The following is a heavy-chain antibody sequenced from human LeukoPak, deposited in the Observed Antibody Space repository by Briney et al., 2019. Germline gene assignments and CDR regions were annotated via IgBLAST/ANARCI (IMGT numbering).Heavy chain of an antibody. CDR3: ARGPYGGIAAAEYTDY. Sequence: ASVKVSCKASGYTFTSYDINWVRQATGQGLEWMGWMNPNSGNTGYAQKFQGRVTMTRNTSISTAYMELSSLRSEDTAVYYCARGPYGGIAAAEYTDYWGQRTLVTVSS. J-gene: IGHJ4*02. CDR1: GYTFTSYD. D-gene: IGHD6-13*01. CDR2: MNPNSGNT. V-gene: IGHV1-8*01.